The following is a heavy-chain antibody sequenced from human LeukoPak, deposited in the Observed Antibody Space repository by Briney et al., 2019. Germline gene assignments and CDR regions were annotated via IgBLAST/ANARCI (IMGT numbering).Heavy chain of an antibody. D-gene: IGHD3-10*01. J-gene: IGHJ5*02. Sequence: ASVKVSCKASGGTFSSYAISWVRQAPGQGLEWMGGFDPEDGETIYAQKFQGRVTMTEDTSTDTAYMELGSLRSEDTAVYYCATAGGITSGWFDPWGQGTLVTVSS. CDR2: FDPEDGET. CDR1: GGTFSSYA. CDR3: ATAGGITSGWFDP. V-gene: IGHV1-24*01.